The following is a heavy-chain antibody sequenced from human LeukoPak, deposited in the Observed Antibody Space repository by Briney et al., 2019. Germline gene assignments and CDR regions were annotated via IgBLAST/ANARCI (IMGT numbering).Heavy chain of an antibody. CDR2: IKSKTDGGTT. CDR1: GFTFSNAW. J-gene: IGHJ4*02. Sequence: GGSLRLSCAASGFTFSNAWMSWVRQAPGKGLEWVGRIKSKTDGGTTDYAAPVKGRFTISRDDSKNTLYLQMNSLKTEDTAVYYCTTAYDYSDYFLDYWGQGTLVTVSS. V-gene: IGHV3-15*01. D-gene: IGHD4-17*01. CDR3: TTAYDYSDYFLDY.